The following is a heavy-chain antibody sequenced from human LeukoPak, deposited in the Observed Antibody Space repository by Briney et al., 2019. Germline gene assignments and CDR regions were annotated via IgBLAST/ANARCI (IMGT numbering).Heavy chain of an antibody. V-gene: IGHV4-39*07. CDR1: GGSISSADYY. D-gene: IGHD3-9*01. CDR2: IYHSGTT. CDR3: ARDRGEYFDILLRYGMDV. Sequence: NPSETLSLTCTVSGGSISSADYYWSWIRQPPGKGLEWIGEIYHSGTTNYNPSLKSRVIISVDKSKNQFSLKLSAVTAADTAVYYCARDRGEYFDILLRYGMDVWGQGTTVTVSS. J-gene: IGHJ6*02.